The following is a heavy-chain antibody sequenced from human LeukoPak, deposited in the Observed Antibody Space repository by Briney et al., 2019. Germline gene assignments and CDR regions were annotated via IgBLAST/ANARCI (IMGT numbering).Heavy chain of an antibody. V-gene: IGHV4-34*01. CDR3: ARHTRYYGSGSLYY. Sequence: PSETLSLTCAVYGVSFSGYYWSWLRQPPGKGLEWIGEINHSGSTNYNPSLKSRVTISVDTSKNQFSLKLSSVTAADTAVYYCARHTRYYGSGSLYYWGQGTLVTVSS. CDR1: GVSFSGYY. CDR2: INHSGST. J-gene: IGHJ4*02. D-gene: IGHD3-10*01.